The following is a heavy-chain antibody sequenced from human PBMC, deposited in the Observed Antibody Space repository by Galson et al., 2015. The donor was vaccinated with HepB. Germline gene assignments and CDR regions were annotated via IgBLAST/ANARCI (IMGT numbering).Heavy chain of an antibody. CDR2: ISAYNGNT. CDR1: GYTFTSYG. D-gene: IGHD2-2*01. Sequence: SVKVSCKASGYTFTSYGISWVRQAPGQGLEWMGWISAYNGNTNYAQKLQGRVTMTTDTSTSTAYMELRSLRSDDTAVYYCARFKSSYQLLFAGGSNWFDPWGQGTLVTVSS. J-gene: IGHJ5*02. CDR3: ARFKSSYQLLFAGGSNWFDP. V-gene: IGHV1-18*01.